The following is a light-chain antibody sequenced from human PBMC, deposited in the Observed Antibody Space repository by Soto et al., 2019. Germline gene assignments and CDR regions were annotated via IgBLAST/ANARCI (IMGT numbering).Light chain of an antibody. Sequence: QSVLTQPPSVSGAPGQRVTISCTGSSSNIGAGYDVHWYQQRPGAAPKLLISANLNRPSGVPDRFSGSKSGTSASLAITWLQADDEGDYYCQSYDSTLSARYVFGTGTKLTVL. V-gene: IGLV1-40*01. CDR1: SSNIGAGYD. J-gene: IGLJ1*01. CDR2: ANL. CDR3: QSYDSTLSARYV.